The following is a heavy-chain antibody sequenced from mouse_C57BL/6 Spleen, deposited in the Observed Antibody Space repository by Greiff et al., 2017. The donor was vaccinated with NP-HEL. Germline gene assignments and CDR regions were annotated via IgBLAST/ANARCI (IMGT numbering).Heavy chain of an antibody. Sequence: VQLQQPGAELVMPGASVKLSCKASGYTFTSYWMHWVKQRPGQGLEWIGEIDPSDSYTNYNQKFKGKSTLTVDKSSSTAYMQLSSLTSEDSAVYYCARKFYYGSSYGWYFDVWGTGTTVTVSS. CDR3: ARKFYYGSSYGWYFDV. J-gene: IGHJ1*03. D-gene: IGHD1-1*01. V-gene: IGHV1-69*01. CDR2: IDPSDSYT. CDR1: GYTFTSYW.